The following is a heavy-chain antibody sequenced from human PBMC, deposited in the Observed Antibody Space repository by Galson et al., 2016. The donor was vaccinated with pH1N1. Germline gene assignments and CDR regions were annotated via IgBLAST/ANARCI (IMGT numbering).Heavy chain of an antibody. CDR1: GFTFSSYA. CDR3: AEDSSAYLWHFDC. J-gene: IGHJ4*02. Sequence: SLRLSCAASGFTFSSYAMSWVRQAPGKGLEWVSVIRASEGSPYYADSVKGRFTISRDISKNTLYLQMNRLRAEDTAVYYCAEDSSAYLWHFDCWGQGTLVTVSS. CDR2: IRASEGSP. V-gene: IGHV3-23*01. D-gene: IGHD3-22*01.